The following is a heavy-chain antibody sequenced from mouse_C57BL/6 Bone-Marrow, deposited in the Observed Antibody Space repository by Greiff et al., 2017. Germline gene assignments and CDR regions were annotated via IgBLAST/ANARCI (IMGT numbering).Heavy chain of an antibody. CDR3: ASPGAWFAY. CDR1: GYTFTSYW. J-gene: IGHJ3*01. CDR2: IDPSDSYT. D-gene: IGHD4-1*01. Sequence: QVQLQQPGAELVKPGASVKLSCTASGYTFTSYWMQWVKQRPGQGLEWIGEIDPSDSYTNYNKKFKGKATLTVDTSSSTAYMQLSILTSEDSAVYCCASPGAWFAYWGQGTLVTVSA. V-gene: IGHV1-50*01.